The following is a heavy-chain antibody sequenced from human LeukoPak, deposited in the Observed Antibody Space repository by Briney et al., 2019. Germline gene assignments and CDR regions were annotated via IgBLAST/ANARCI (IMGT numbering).Heavy chain of an antibody. CDR3: AATALGWFDP. CDR2: IYTSGST. Sequence: PSETLSLTCTVSGGSISSYYWSWIRQPPGKGLEWIGYIYTSGSTNYNPSLKSRVTISVDTSKNQFSLKLSSVTAADTAVYYCAATALGWFDPWGQGTLVTLSS. J-gene: IGHJ5*02. CDR1: GGSISSYY. D-gene: IGHD3-3*02. V-gene: IGHV4-4*09.